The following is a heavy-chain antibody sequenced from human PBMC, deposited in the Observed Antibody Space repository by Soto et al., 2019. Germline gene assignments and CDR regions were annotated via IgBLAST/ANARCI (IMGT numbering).Heavy chain of an antibody. CDR1: GFTFSSYA. D-gene: IGHD2-15*01. Sequence: GGSLRLSCAASGFTFSSYAMSWVRQAPGKGLEWVSAISGSGGSTYYAGSVKGRFTISRDNSKNTLYLQMNSLRAEDTAVYYCAKDREYCSGGSCYSVEGYFDYWGQGTLVTVSS. J-gene: IGHJ4*02. CDR3: AKDREYCSGGSCYSVEGYFDY. CDR2: ISGSGGST. V-gene: IGHV3-23*01.